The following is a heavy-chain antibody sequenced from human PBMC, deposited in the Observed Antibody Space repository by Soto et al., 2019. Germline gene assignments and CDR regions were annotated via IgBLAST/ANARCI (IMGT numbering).Heavy chain of an antibody. J-gene: IGHJ6*02. Sequence: RRLSCAASRFTFSNYAMSWVRQAPGKGLEWVSGISSTGGSTYYADSVKGRFTISRDNSKNTLDLQMSSLRAEDTAIYYCARAHDYDFWSGFLFYGMDVWGQGTTVTVSS. D-gene: IGHD3-3*01. CDR1: RFTFSNYA. CDR2: ISSTGGST. V-gene: IGHV3-23*01. CDR3: ARAHDYDFWSGFLFYGMDV.